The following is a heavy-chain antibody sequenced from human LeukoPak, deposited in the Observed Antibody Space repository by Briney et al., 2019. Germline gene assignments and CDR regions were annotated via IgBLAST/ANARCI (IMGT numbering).Heavy chain of an antibody. V-gene: IGHV4-61*02. CDR1: GGSISSGSYY. CDR2: IYTSGST. D-gene: IGHD3-10*01. J-gene: IGHJ4*02. Sequence: SETLSLTCTVSGGSISSGSYYWSWIRQPAGKGLEWIGRIYTSGSTNYSPSLKSRVTISVDTSKNQFSLKLSSVTAADTAVYYCARDTWFGESGLDYWGQGTLVTVSS. CDR3: ARDTWFGESGLDY.